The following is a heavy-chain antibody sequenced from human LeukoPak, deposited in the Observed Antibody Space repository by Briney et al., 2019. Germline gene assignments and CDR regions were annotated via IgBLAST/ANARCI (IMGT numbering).Heavy chain of an antibody. CDR3: AKDGNKYCSSTSCYGWFDP. V-gene: IGHV3-30*02. Sequence: GGSLRLSCAASGFTFSSYGMNWVRQAPGKGLEWVAFTRYDEDNKYYADSVKGRYTISRGNSKNTLYLQMNSLRAEDTAVYYCAKDGNKYCSSTSCYGWFDPWGQGTLVTVSS. CDR1: GFTFSSYG. J-gene: IGHJ5*02. D-gene: IGHD2-2*01. CDR2: TRYDEDNK.